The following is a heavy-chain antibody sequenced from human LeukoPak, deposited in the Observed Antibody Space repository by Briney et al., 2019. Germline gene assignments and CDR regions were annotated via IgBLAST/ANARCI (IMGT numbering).Heavy chain of an antibody. J-gene: IGHJ6*03. D-gene: IGHD3-22*01. CDR3: ARGRQDVTMIVVVMTAVSYYLDV. Sequence: SETLSLTCAVYGGSFSGYYWTWIRQTPEKGLEWIGEMNPSGSTSYNPSLKSRVAISVDTSKNQFSLKLSSVTAADTAVYYCARGRQDVTMIVVVMTAVSYYLDVWGKGTTVTVS. CDR1: GGSFSGYY. V-gene: IGHV4-34*01. CDR2: MNPSGST.